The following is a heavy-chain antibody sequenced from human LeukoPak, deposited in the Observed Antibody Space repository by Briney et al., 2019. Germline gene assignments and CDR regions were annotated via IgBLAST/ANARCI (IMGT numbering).Heavy chain of an antibody. Sequence: PSETLSLTCAVYGGSFSGYYWSWIRQPPGKGLEWIGEINHSGSTNYNPSLKSRVTISVDTSKNQFSLKLSSVTAADTAVYYCARKVESYDFWSGYYTAYFDYWGQGTLVTVSS. J-gene: IGHJ4*02. CDR1: GGSFSGYY. CDR3: ARKVESYDFWSGYYTAYFDY. V-gene: IGHV4-34*01. D-gene: IGHD3-3*01. CDR2: INHSGST.